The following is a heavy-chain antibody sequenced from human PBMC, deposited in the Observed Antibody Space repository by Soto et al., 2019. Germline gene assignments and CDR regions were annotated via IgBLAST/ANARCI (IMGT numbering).Heavy chain of an antibody. CDR2: IYYSGST. J-gene: IGHJ6*02. V-gene: IGHV4-61*01. Sequence: SETLSLTCTVSGGSVGSGSYYWSWIRQPPGKGLEWIGYIYYSGSTNYNPSLKSRVTISVDTSKNQFSLKLSSVTAADTAVYYCARDRGYSSGWSLRLGYYYYGMDVWGQGTTVTVSS. CDR1: GGSVGSGSYY. CDR3: ARDRGYSSGWSLRLGYYYYGMDV. D-gene: IGHD6-19*01.